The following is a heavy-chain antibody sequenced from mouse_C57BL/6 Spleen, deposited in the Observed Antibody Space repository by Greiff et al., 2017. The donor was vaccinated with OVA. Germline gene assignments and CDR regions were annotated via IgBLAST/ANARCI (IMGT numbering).Heavy chain of an antibody. CDR2: INPSTGGT. Sequence: EVQLQQSGPELVKPGASVKISCKASGYSFTGYYMNWVKQSPEKSLEWIGEINPSTGGTTYNQKFKAKATLTVDKSSSTAYMQLKSLTSEDSAVYYCARRGGNYFDYWGQGTTLTVSS. CDR1: GYSFTGYY. J-gene: IGHJ2*01. V-gene: IGHV1-42*01. CDR3: ARRGGNYFDY.